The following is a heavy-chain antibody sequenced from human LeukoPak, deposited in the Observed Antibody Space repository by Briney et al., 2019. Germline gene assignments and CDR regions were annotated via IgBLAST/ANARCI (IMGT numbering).Heavy chain of an antibody. CDR2: IKQDGSEK. V-gene: IGHV3-7*01. Sequence: GGSLRLSCTASGFTFSSYWMSWVRQAPGKGLEWVADIKQDGSEKYYVDSVKGRFTISRDNAKNSLYLQMNSLRAEDTAVYYCARSGGEQYSYVSLWFDPWGQGTLVTVSS. J-gene: IGHJ5*02. D-gene: IGHD5-18*01. CDR1: GFTFSSYW. CDR3: ARSGGEQYSYVSLWFDP.